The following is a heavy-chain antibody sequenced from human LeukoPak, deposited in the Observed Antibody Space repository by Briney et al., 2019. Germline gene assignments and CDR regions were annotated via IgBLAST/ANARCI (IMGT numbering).Heavy chain of an antibody. Sequence: ASETLSLTCAVYGGSFSGYYWSWIRQPPGKGLEWIGEINHSGSTNYNPSLKSRVTISVDTSKNQFYLKLSSVTAADTAVYYCARAEIKLYNQRRYYFDYWGQGTLVTVSS. J-gene: IGHJ4*02. CDR2: INHSGST. CDR3: ARAEIKLYNQRRYYFDY. CDR1: GGSFSGYY. V-gene: IGHV4-34*01. D-gene: IGHD3-16*02.